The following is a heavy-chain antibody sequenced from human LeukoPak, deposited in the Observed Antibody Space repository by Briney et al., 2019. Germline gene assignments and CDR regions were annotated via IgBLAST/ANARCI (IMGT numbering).Heavy chain of an antibody. D-gene: IGHD6-19*01. Sequence: KPSGTLSLTCTVSGGSISSSSYYWGWIRQPPGKGLEWIGNIYYSGSTYYNPSLKSRVTISVDTSKNQFSLKLSSVTAADTAVYYCASPAMDSSGWYLPGDYWGQGTLVTVSS. CDR2: IYYSGST. V-gene: IGHV4-39*01. J-gene: IGHJ4*02. CDR1: GGSISSSSYY. CDR3: ASPAMDSSGWYLPGDY.